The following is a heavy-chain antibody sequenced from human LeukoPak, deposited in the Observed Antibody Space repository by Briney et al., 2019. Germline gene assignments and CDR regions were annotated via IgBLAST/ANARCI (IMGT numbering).Heavy chain of an antibody. J-gene: IGHJ6*04. CDR1: GFTFSSYG. V-gene: IGHV3-30*02. D-gene: IGHD3-10*01. CDR3: ARLSGLDV. Sequence: PGGSLRLSCAASGFTFSSYGMYWVRQAPGKGLEWVAFIRYDGSNKYYADSVKGRFTISRDNSKNTLYLQMNGLRAEDTALYYCARLSGLDVWGKGTTVTVSS. CDR2: IRYDGSNK.